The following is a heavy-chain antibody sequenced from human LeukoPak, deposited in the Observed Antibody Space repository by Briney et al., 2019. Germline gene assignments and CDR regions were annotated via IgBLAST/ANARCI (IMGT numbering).Heavy chain of an antibody. CDR2: ISSGTSYI. J-gene: IGHJ4*02. CDR1: GFTFNTYT. V-gene: IGHV3-21*01. Sequence: GGSLRLSCAASGFTFNTYTMNWVRQAPGKGLEWVSSISSGTSYIYYADSVKGRFTISRDNAKNSLYLQMNSLRAEDTAVYYCARETYYYDSSGYYDYWGQGTLVTVSS. CDR3: ARETYYYDSSGYYDY. D-gene: IGHD3-22*01.